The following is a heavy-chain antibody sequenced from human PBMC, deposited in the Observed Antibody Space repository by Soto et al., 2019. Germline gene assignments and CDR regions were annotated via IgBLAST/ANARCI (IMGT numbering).Heavy chain of an antibody. V-gene: IGHV1-8*01. D-gene: IGHD1-26*01. CDR3: AKDGSYNNYFDY. J-gene: IGHJ4*02. CDR2: MNPNSGNT. Sequence: GASVKVSCKASGYTFTSYDINWVRQATGQGLEWMGWMNPNSGNTGYAQKFQGRVTMTRNTSISTAYMELSSLRSEDTAVYYCAKDGSYNNYFDYWGQGTLVTVSS. CDR1: GYTFTSYD.